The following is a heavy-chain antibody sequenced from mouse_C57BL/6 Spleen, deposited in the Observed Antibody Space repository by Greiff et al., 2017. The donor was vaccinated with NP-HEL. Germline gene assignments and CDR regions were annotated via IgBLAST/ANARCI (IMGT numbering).Heavy chain of an antibody. Sequence: QVQLQQSGPELVKPGASVKISCKASGYAFSSSWMNWVKQRPGKGLEWIGRIYPGDGDTNYNGKFKGKATLTADKSSSTAYMQLSSLTSEDSAVYFCASDGYYVGGFAYWGQGTLVTVSA. D-gene: IGHD2-3*01. J-gene: IGHJ3*01. CDR3: ASDGYYVGGFAY. CDR2: IYPGDGDT. CDR1: GYAFSSSW. V-gene: IGHV1-82*01.